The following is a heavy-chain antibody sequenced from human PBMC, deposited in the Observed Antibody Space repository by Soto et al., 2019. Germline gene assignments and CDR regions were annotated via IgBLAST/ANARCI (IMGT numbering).Heavy chain of an antibody. V-gene: IGHV1-69*06. CDR1: GGTFSSYA. CDR2: IIPIFGTA. CDR3: AVTYYYDSSGPGGTFDI. J-gene: IGHJ3*02. D-gene: IGHD3-22*01. Sequence: QVQLVQSGAEVKKPGSSVKVSCKASGGTFSSYAISWVRQAPGQGLEWMGGIIPIFGTANYAQKFQGRVPITADKSTSTAYMELSSLRSEDTAVYYCAVTYYYDSSGPGGTFDIWGQGTMVTVSS.